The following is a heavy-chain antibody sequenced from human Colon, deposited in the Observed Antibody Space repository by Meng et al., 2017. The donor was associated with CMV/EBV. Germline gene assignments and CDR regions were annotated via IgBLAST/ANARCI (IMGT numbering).Heavy chain of an antibody. CDR1: TVTNSA. Sequence: TVTNSAISWVRQAPDQGLVLLGGFLPLSAAPHSAHNLQGNLAVPTHKATATAYMGLTSLASDDTAVYYCAKGNCSRSTCDTYFDQWGQGTLVTVSS. CDR2: FLPLSAAP. CDR3: AKGNCSRSTCDTYFDQ. J-gene: IGHJ4*02. V-gene: IGHV1-69*05. D-gene: IGHD2-15*01.